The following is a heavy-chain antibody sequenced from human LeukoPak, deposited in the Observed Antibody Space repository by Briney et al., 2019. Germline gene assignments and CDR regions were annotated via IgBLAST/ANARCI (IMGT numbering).Heavy chain of an antibody. Sequence: WGSLRLSCAASGFTFSSNYMNWVRQAPGKGLEWVSVIYNGGSTYYADSVKGRFTISRDNSKNTLYLQMNSLRAEDTAVYYCARDGGSGIYYNPYYYYYGMDVWGQGTTVTVSS. V-gene: IGHV3-66*01. D-gene: IGHD3-10*01. J-gene: IGHJ6*02. CDR2: IYNGGST. CDR3: ARDGGSGIYYNPYYYYYGMDV. CDR1: GFTFSSNY.